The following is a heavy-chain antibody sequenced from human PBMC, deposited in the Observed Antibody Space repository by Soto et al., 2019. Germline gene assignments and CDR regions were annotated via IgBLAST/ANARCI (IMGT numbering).Heavy chain of an antibody. CDR2: IYYSGST. J-gene: IGHJ6*02. CDR1: GGSISSYY. CDR3: AAGAYYDYSGMDV. V-gene: IGHV4-59*01. Sequence: SETLSLTCTVSGGSISSYYWSWIRLPPGKGLEWIGYIYYSGSTNYNPSLKSRVTISVDTSKNQFSLKLSSVTAADTAVYYCAAGAYYDYSGMDVWGQGPTVTVYS.